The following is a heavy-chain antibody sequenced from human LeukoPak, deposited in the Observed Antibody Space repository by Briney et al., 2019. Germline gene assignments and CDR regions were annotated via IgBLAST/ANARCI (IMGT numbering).Heavy chain of an antibody. CDR1: GGSISSYY. CDR2: IYYSGST. D-gene: IGHD6-13*01. CDR3: ARGYSSSLFDY. Sequence: SETLSLTCTVSGGSISSYYWSWIRQPPGKGLEWIGYIYYSGSTNYNPSLKSRVTISVDKSKNQFSLKLSSVTAANTAVYYCARGYSSSLFDYWGQGTLVTVSS. V-gene: IGHV4-59*12. J-gene: IGHJ4*02.